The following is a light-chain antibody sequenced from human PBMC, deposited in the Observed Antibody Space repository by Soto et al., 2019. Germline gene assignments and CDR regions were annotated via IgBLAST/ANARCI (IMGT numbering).Light chain of an antibody. V-gene: IGKV3-20*01. J-gene: IGKJ1*01. CDR1: QSVSSSY. Sequence: IVLTQSPGTLSLSLGERATLSCRASQSVSSSYLAWYQQKPGQAPRLLIYGASSRATGIPDRFSGSGSGTDFTLTISRLEPEDFAVYYCQQYGSSPPWAFGQGTKVDIK. CDR3: QQYGSSPPWA. CDR2: GAS.